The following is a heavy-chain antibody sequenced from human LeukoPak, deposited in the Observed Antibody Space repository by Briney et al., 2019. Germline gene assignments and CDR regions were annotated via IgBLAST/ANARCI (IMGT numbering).Heavy chain of an antibody. CDR2: IIPIFGAA. J-gene: IGHJ6*03. V-gene: IGHV1-69*05. CDR1: GGTFSSYA. D-gene: IGHD2/OR15-2a*01. CDR3: ASPSALISTDYYYYYMDV. Sequence: SVKVSCKASGGTFSSYAISWVRQAPGQGLEWMGGIIPIFGAANYAQKFQGRVTITTGESTSTAYMELSSLRSEDTAVYYCASPSALISTDYYYYYMDVWGKGTTVTVSS.